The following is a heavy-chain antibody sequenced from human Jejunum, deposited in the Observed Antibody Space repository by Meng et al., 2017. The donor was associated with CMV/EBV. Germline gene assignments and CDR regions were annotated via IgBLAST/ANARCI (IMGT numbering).Heavy chain of an antibody. V-gene: IGHV7-4-1*02. CDR2: INTDTGNP. D-gene: IGHD6-6*01. CDR1: GYDFTTYG. Sequence: QVQLVQSGSELKEPGASVIISCKASGYDFTTYGVNWVRQAPGQRLEWMGWINTDTGNPTYAQGFTGRFVFALATSVSTAYLQISSLRADDTAVYYCAVSSISLPGHNYFDYWGQGTLVTVSS. J-gene: IGHJ4*02. CDR3: AVSSISLPGHNYFDY.